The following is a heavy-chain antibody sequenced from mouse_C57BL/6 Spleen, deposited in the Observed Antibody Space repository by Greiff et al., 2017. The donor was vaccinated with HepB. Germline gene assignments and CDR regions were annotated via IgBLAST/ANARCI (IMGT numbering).Heavy chain of an antibody. J-gene: IGHJ3*01. D-gene: IGHD6-1*01. CDR1: GYTFTSYG. V-gene: IGHV1-81*01. CDR3: ARWQDWFAY. Sequence: QVQLKQSGAELARPGASVKLSCKASGYTFTSYGISWVKQRTGQGLEWIGEIYPRSGNTYYNEKFKGKATLTADKSSSTAYMELRSLTSEDSAVYFCARWQDWFAYWGQGTLVTVSA. CDR2: IYPRSGNT.